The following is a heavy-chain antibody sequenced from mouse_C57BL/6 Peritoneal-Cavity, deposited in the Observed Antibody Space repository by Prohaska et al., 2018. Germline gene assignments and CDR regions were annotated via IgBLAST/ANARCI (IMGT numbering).Heavy chain of an antibody. CDR2: IRSKNDDNAK. CDR1: GFSFNTYA. J-gene: IGHJ1*03. V-gene: IGHV10-1*01. D-gene: IGHD2-3*01. CDR3: EGYENLDD. Sequence: EVQLVESGGGLVQPKGSLKLSCAASGFSFNTYAMNWVRQAPGKGLEWVGHIRSKNDDNAKYENDTVKDRFTVDRDDSKGKIYLQINNFKTDDAAMYDCEGYENLDDWGKGTTVTVSS.